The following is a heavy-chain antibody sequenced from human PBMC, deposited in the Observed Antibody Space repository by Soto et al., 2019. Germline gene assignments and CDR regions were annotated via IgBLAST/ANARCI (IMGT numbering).Heavy chain of an antibody. CDR3: ARDLFEAPGNNWFDP. J-gene: IGHJ5*02. CDR1: GFTFSSYG. D-gene: IGHD3-9*01. CDR2: IWYDGSNK. Sequence: QVQLVESGGGVVQPGRSLRLSCAASGFTFSSYGMHWVRQAPGKGLEWVAVIWYDGSNKYYADSVKGRFTISRDNSKNTLYLQMNSLRAEDTAVYYCARDLFEAPGNNWFDPWGQGTLVTVSS. V-gene: IGHV3-33*01.